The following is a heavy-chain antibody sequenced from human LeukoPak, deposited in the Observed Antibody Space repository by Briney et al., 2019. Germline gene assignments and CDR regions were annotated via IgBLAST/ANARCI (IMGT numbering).Heavy chain of an antibody. J-gene: IGHJ4*02. CDR3: ARGMGWLQSVDY. V-gene: IGHV4-31*03. D-gene: IGHD5-24*01. Sequence: SETLSLTCTVSGGSISSGGYYWSWIRQHPGKGLEWIGYIYYSGSTYYNLSLKSRVTISVDTSKNQFSLKLSSVTAADTAVYYCARGMGWLQSVDYWGQGTLVTVSS. CDR1: GGSISSGGYY. CDR2: IYYSGST.